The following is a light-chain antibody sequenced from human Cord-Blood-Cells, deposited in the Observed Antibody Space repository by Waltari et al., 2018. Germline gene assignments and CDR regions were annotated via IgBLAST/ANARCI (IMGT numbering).Light chain of an antibody. CDR2: DAS. Sequence: DIQMTQYPSSLSASVGDRVTITCQASQDISNYLNWYQQKPGKAPKLLIYDASNLETGVPSRFSGSGSGTDFTFTISSLQPEDIATYDCQQYDNLPRSAFGQGTRLEIK. V-gene: IGKV1-33*01. CDR3: QQYDNLPRSA. CDR1: QDISNY. J-gene: IGKJ5*01.